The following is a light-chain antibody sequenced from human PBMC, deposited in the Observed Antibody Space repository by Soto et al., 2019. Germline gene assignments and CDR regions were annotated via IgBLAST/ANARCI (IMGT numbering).Light chain of an antibody. J-gene: IGLJ1*01. CDR2: DVS. V-gene: IGLV2-14*01. CDR3: CSYTTSNTRQIV. Sequence: QSALTQPASVSGSPGQSITISCTGTSSDVGGYNNVSWYQQHPGKAPKFMIYDVSNRPSGVSNRFSGSKSGNTASLTISGLQAEDEADYYCCSYTTSNTRQIVFGTGTKVTVL. CDR1: SSDVGGYNN.